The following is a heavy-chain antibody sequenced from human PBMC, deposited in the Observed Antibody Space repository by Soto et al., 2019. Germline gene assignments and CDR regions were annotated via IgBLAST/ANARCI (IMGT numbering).Heavy chain of an antibody. CDR1: GFTFSSYG. CDR3: AKGITYYYYYGMDV. D-gene: IGHD1-20*01. V-gene: IGHV3-30*18. J-gene: IGHJ6*02. Sequence: QVQLVESGGGVVQPGRSLRLSCAGSGFTFSSYGMHWVRQAPGKGLEWVAVISYDGSNKYYADSVKGRFTISRDNSKNTLYLQMNSLRAEDTAVYYCAKGITYYYYYGMDVWGQGTTVTVSS. CDR2: ISYDGSNK.